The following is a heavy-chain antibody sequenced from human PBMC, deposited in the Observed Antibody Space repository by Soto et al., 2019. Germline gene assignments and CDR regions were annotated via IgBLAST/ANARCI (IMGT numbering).Heavy chain of an antibody. J-gene: IGHJ5*02. CDR2: ISYDESNT. V-gene: IGHV3-30*18. D-gene: IGHD5-18*01. CDR1: GFSFSSYG. CDR3: VKDFMARGYSYDPGNNWFDP. Sequence: QVQLVESGGGVVQPGRSLRLSCAASGFSFSSYGMHWVRQAPGEGLDWVAFISYDESNTYYADSVKGRFTISRDNSRNTLYLQLKSLGSEDTAVSYCVKDFMARGYSYDPGNNWFDPWGQGTLVTVSS.